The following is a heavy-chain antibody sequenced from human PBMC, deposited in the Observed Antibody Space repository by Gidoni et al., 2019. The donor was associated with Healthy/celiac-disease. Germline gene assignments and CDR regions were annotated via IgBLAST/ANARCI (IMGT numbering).Heavy chain of an antibody. CDR3: ARDSRLYYDSSGYLDY. CDR2: IYYSGST. Sequence: QVQLQESGPGLVKPSETLSLTCTVSGGSISSYYWSWIRQPPGKGLEWIGYIYYSGSTNYNPSLKSRVTISVDTSKNQFSLKLSSVTAADTAVYYCARDSRLYYDSSGYLDYWGQGTLVTVSS. V-gene: IGHV4-59*01. J-gene: IGHJ4*02. D-gene: IGHD3-22*01. CDR1: GGSISSYY.